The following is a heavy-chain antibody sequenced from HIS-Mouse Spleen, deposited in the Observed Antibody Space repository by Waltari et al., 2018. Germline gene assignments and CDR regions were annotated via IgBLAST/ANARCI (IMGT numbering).Heavy chain of an antibody. Sequence: QVQLQESGPGLVKPSETLSLTCTVSGYSISSGYYWGWIRQPPGKGLEWIGSIYHSGSTYYNQTLKSRVTISVDTSKNQFSLKLSSVTAADTAVYYCARVKTWGQGTLVTVSS. J-gene: IGHJ5*02. V-gene: IGHV4-38-2*02. CDR2: IYHSGST. CDR3: ARVKT. CDR1: GYSISSGYY.